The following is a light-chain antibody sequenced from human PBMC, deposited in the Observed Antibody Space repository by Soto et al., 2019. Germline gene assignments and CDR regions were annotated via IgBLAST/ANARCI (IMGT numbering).Light chain of an antibody. J-gene: IGLJ2*01. CDR1: SSYIGAGYD. CDR3: QSYDDSLGGHVI. V-gene: IGLV1-40*01. CDR2: ANT. Sequence: QSVLTQPPSVSGAPGQRVTISCTGSSSYIGAGYDVHWYQQLPGTAPQLLIYANTNRPSGVPGRFSGSKSGTSASLAITGLQAEDEADYYCQSYDDSLGGHVIFGGGTKVTVL.